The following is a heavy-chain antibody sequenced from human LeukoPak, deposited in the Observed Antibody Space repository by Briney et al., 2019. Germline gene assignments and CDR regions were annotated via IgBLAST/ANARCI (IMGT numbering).Heavy chain of an antibody. D-gene: IGHD3-3*01. V-gene: IGHV3-21*01. CDR3: ARDKGDFWSGYSYFDY. CDR1: GFTFSSYS. J-gene: IGHJ4*02. Sequence: PGGSLRLSCAASGFTFSSYSMNWVRQAPGKGLEWVSSISSSSSYIYYADSVKGRFTISRDNAKNSLYLQMNSLRAEDTAVYYCARDKGDFWSGYSYFDYWGQGTLVTVSS. CDR2: ISSSSSYI.